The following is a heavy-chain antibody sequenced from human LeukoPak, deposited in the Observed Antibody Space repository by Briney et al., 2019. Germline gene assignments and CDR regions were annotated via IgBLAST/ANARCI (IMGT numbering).Heavy chain of an antibody. V-gene: IGHV3-20*04. J-gene: IGHJ4*02. CDR2: IIWNGGST. D-gene: IGHD3-22*01. Sequence: GGSLRLSCGASGFXLDDYGISWVRQAPGKGLEWVSGIIWNGGSTGYADSLKGRFTISRDNAKNPLYLQMNSLRAEDTALYYCARWGDSSGYLDYWGQGTLVTVSS. CDR1: GFXLDDYG. CDR3: ARWGDSSGYLDY.